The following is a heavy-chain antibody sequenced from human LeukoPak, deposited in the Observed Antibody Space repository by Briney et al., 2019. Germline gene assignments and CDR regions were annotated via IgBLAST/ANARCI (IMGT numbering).Heavy chain of an antibody. D-gene: IGHD3-22*01. CDR2: VNHSGST. V-gene: IGHV4-34*01. J-gene: IGHJ4*02. Sequence: SETLSLTCAVYGGSFSGYYWSWIRQPPGKGLEWIGEVNHSGSTNYNPSLKSRVTISVDTSKNQFSLKLSSVTAADTAVYYCATPGNYYDSSGYSYFDYWGQGTLVTVSS. CDR3: ATPGNYYDSSGYSYFDY. CDR1: GGSFSGYY.